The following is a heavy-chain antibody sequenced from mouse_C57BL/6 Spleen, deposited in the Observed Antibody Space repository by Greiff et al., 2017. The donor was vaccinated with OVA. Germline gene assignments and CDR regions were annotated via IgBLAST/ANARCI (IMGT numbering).Heavy chain of an antibody. V-gene: IGHV1-15*01. J-gene: IGHJ1*03. CDR3: TRSTDYGSSYWYFDV. CDR1: GYTFTDYE. CDR2: IDPETGGT. Sequence: QVQLQQSGAELVRPGASVTLSCKASGYTFTDYEMHWVKQTPVHGLEWIGAIDPETGGTAYNQKFKGKAILTADKSSSTAYMELRSLTSEDSAVDYCTRSTDYGSSYWYFDVWGTGTTVTVSS. D-gene: IGHD1-1*01.